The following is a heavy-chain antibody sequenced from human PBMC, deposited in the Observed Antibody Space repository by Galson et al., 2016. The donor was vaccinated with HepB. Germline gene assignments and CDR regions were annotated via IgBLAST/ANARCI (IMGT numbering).Heavy chain of an antibody. V-gene: IGHV3-7*03. CDR3: ARDSSSIGVCGCYLDSFDL. D-gene: IGHD2-15*01. Sequence: SLRLSCAASGFTFSSYGMTWVRQAPGKGLEWVANIKRDGSQTYYVDSVKGRVTISKDKAKTTLYLEMNSLRGEDTAVYYCARDSSSIGVCGCYLDSFDLWGQGTTVTVSS. CDR2: IKRDGSQT. J-gene: IGHJ3*01. CDR1: GFTFSSYG.